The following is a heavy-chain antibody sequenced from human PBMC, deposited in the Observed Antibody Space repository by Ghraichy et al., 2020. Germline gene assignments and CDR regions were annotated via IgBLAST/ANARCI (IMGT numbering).Heavy chain of an antibody. V-gene: IGHV4-34*01. CDR3: ARSHYYYGMDV. Sequence: QTLSLTCAVYGGSFSGYYWSWIRQPPGKGLEWIGEINHSGSTNYNPSLKSRVTISVDTSKNQFSLKLSSVTAADTAVYYCARSHYYYGMDVWGQGTTVTVSS. CDR1: GGSFSGYY. CDR2: INHSGST. J-gene: IGHJ6*02.